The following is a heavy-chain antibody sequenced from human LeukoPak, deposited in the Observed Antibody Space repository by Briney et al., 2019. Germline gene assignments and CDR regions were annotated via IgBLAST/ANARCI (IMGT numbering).Heavy chain of an antibody. CDR3: AKESQASSRYWVDC. D-gene: IGHD3-22*01. Sequence: GGSLRLSCVASGFTFISYGMSWGRQGPGKGVEWVSAISGSGGSTYYADSVKTRLTISRDNYKHPLYLQMNSLRAEDTAVYYCAKESQASSRYWVDCWGQGTLVTVSS. CDR1: GFTFISYG. CDR2: ISGSGGST. V-gene: IGHV3-23*01. J-gene: IGHJ4*02.